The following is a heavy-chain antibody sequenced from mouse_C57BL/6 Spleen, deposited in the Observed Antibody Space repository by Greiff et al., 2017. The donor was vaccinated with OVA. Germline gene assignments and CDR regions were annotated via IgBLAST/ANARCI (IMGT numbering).Heavy chain of an antibody. CDR2: IYPGDGDT. Sequence: VQLQQSGPELVKPGASVKISCKASGYAFSSSWMNWVKQRPGKGLEWIGRIYPGDGDTKYNGKFKGKATLTADKSSSTAYMQLSSLTSEDSAVYFCAREDYYGPEGFAYWGQGTLVTVSA. CDR1: GYAFSSSW. J-gene: IGHJ3*01. CDR3: AREDYYGPEGFAY. V-gene: IGHV1-82*01. D-gene: IGHD1-1*01.